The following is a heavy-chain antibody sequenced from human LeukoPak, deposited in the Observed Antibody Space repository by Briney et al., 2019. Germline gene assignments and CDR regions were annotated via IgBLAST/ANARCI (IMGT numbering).Heavy chain of an antibody. J-gene: IGHJ3*02. Sequence: GGSLRLSCAASGFTFDDYGMSWVRQAPGKGLEWVSGIYWNGGSTGYADSVKGRFTISRDNAKNSLYLQMNSLRAEDTALYYCASTLTYYYDSSGHGAFDIWGQGTMVTVSS. D-gene: IGHD3-22*01. V-gene: IGHV3-20*04. CDR2: IYWNGGST. CDR3: ASTLTYYYDSSGHGAFDI. CDR1: GFTFDDYG.